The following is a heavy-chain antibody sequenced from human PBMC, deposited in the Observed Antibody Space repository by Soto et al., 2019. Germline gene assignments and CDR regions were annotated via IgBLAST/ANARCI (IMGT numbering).Heavy chain of an antibody. V-gene: IGHV3-30*04. CDR2: ISYDGENQ. CDR1: GFSFSHYA. Sequence: SGGSLRLSCAASGFSFSHYAMHWVRQPPGKGLEWVALISYDGENQYFTDSVRGRFTISRDNSKTAVYLEMNDLRLDDTATYYCVSPHSESSNAFDLWGQGXLVTVSS. J-gene: IGHJ5*02. D-gene: IGHD3-10*01. CDR3: VSPHSESSNAFDL.